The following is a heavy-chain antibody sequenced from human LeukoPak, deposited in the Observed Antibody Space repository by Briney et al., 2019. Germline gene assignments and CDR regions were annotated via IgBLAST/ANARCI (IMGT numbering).Heavy chain of an antibody. CDR2: ISGSGDGT. D-gene: IGHD1-26*01. J-gene: IGHJ4*02. CDR1: GFTFSSYA. V-gene: IGHV3-23*01. CDR3: AKEHLSGSYYEAFDY. Sequence: GGSLRLSWAASGFTFSSYAMTWVRQAPGKGLEWLSAISGSGDGTYYADSVKGRFTISRDNSKNTLYLQMNSLRAEDTAVYYCAKEHLSGSYYEAFDYWGQGTLVTVSS.